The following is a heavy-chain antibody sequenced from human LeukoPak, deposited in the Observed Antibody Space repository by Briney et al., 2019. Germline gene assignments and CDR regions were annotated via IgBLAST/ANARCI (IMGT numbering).Heavy chain of an antibody. D-gene: IGHD2-21*02. CDR3: ARDMTVVTAKSNSLNYYYYMDV. V-gene: IGHV3-20*04. CDR2: INWNGGRT. CDR1: GFTFDDYG. J-gene: IGHJ6*03. Sequence: PGGSLRLSCAASGFTFDDYGMSWVRQGPGKGLEWVSGINWNGGRTGYADSVKGRFTISRDNAKNSLYLQMNSLRAEDTAVYYCARDMTVVTAKSNSLNYYYYMDVRGKGTTVTISS.